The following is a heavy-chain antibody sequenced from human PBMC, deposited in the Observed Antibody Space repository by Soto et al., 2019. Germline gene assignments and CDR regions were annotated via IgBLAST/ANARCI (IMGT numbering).Heavy chain of an antibody. J-gene: IGHJ6*02. D-gene: IGHD3-3*01. CDR3: ARIRSDFWSGYYYYYYGMDV. Sequence: GPTLVNPTQTLTLTCTFSGFSLSTSGMCVSWIRQPPGKALEWLALIDWDDDKYYSTSLKTRLTISKDTSKNQVVLTMTNMDPVDTATYYCARIRSDFWSGYYYYYYGMDVWGQGTTVTVSS. CDR2: IDWDDDK. CDR1: GFSLSTSGMC. V-gene: IGHV2-70*01.